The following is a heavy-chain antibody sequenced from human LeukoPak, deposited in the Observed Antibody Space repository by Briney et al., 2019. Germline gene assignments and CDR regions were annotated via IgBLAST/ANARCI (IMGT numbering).Heavy chain of an antibody. V-gene: IGHV3-23*01. CDR3: VKDQWQGYFDWSQSYSGAFDI. Sequence: QAGGSLRLSCAASGFTFSSYAMSWVRQAPGKGLEWVSAISGSGGSTYYADSVKIRFTISRDNSKNTLYLQMNSLRAEDTAVYYCVKDQWQGYFDWSQSYSGAFDIWGQGTMVTVSS. J-gene: IGHJ3*02. CDR2: ISGSGGST. D-gene: IGHD3-9*01. CDR1: GFTFSSYA.